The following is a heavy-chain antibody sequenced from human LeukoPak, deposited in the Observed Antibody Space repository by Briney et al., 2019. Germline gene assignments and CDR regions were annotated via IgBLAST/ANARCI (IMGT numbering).Heavy chain of an antibody. CDR1: GFTLSSNY. V-gene: IGHV3-53*01. CDR2: IYSGGST. D-gene: IGHD1-26*01. J-gene: IGHJ4*02. CDR3: ARDALKNSGIYGY. Sequence: GGSLRLSCAPSGFTLSSNYMTRGRQAPGKGLEWVSVIYSGGSTYYADSVKGRFTISRDNSKNTLYLQMNSLRAEDTAVYYCARDALKNSGIYGYWGQGTLVTVSS.